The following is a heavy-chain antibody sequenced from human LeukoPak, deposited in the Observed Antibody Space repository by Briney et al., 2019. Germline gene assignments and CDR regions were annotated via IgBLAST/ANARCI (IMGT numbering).Heavy chain of an antibody. CDR3: ARQALLWFGELFTWFDP. J-gene: IGHJ5*02. CDR2: IYYSGST. D-gene: IGHD3-10*01. V-gene: IGHV4-59*08. CDR1: GVSISSYY. Sequence: SETLSLTCTVSGVSISSYYWSWIRQPPGKGLEWIGYIYYSGSTNYNPSLKSRVTISVDTSKNQFSLKLSSVTAADTAVYYCARQALLWFGELFTWFDPWGQGTLVTVSS.